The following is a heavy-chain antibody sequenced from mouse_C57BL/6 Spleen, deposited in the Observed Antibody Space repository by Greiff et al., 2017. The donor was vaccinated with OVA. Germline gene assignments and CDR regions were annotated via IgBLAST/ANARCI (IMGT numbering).Heavy chain of an antibody. V-gene: IGHV1-62-2*01. CDR3: ARHVDYGSSLDY. Sequence: VKLMESGAELVKPGASVKLSCKASGYTFTEYTIHWVKQRSGQGLEWIGWFYPGSGSIKYNEKFKDKATLTADKSSSTVYMELSRLTSEDAAVYFCARHVDYGSSLDYWGQGTTLTVSS. D-gene: IGHD1-1*01. J-gene: IGHJ2*01. CDR2: FYPGSGSI. CDR1: GYTFTEYT.